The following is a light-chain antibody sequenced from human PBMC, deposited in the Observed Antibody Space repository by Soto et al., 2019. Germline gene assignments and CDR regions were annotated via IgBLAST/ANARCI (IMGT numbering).Light chain of an antibody. CDR1: NIGGKS. CDR2: DDS. V-gene: IGLV3-21*02. CDR3: QQRSNWPPTWT. J-gene: IGLJ3*02. Sequence: SYELTQTSSESVAPGQTAGISCVGNNIGGKSVHWYQQKPGKAPVVVVYDDSDRPSGIPERFSGSNSGNTATLNISSLEPEDFAVYYCQQRSNWPPTWTFGQGTK.